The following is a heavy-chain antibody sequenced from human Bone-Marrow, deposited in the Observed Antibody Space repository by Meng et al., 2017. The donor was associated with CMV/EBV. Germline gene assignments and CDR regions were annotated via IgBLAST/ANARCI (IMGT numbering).Heavy chain of an antibody. CDR2: IIPIFGTA. V-gene: IGHV1-69*01. CDR1: GGTFSSYA. CDR3: ARAGGGSYPFDY. D-gene: IGHD1-26*01. J-gene: IGHJ4*02. Sequence: QLVHAGVEEKKPGSSVNVSCKASGGTFSSYAISWVRQAPGQGLEWMGGIIPIFGTANYAQKFQGRVTITADESTSTAYMELSSLRSEDTAVYYCARAGGGSYPFDYWGQGTLVTVSS.